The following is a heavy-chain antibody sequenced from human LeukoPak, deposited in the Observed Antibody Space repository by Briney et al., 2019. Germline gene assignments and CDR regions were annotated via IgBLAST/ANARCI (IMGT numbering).Heavy chain of an antibody. CDR3: ARQGRATVVMYMDD. V-gene: IGHV4-39*01. D-gene: IGHD4-23*01. Sequence: SETLSLTCSVSGGSISSSSDNWGWIRQPPGKGLEWIGSIYYTGITYYNPSLMSRVSMSVDTSKNQFSLRLSSVTAADTAMYYCARQGRATVVMYMDDWGKGTTVTVSS. CDR1: GGSISSSSDN. J-gene: IGHJ6*03. CDR2: IYYTGIT.